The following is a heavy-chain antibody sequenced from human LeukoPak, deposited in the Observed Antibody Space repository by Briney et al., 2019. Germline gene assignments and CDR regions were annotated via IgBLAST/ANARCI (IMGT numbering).Heavy chain of an antibody. J-gene: IGHJ6*03. CDR2: ISWDGGST. CDR3: AKDEGGNWNDVSTYMDV. CDR1: GFTFDDYT. D-gene: IGHD1-1*01. V-gene: IGHV3-43*01. Sequence: GGSLRLSCAASGFTFDDYTMHWVRQAPGKGLEWVSLISWDGGSTYYADSVKGRFTISRDNSKNSLYLQMNSLRTEDTALYYCAKDEGGNWNDVSTYMDVWGKGTTVTISS.